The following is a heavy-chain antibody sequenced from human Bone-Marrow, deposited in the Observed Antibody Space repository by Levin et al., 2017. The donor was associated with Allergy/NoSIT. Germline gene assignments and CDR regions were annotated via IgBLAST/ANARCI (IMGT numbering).Heavy chain of an antibody. CDR3: AKVLAAGTGIGFDY. Sequence: ETLSLTCAASGFTFSSYAMSWVRQAPGKGLEWVSAISGSGGSTYYADSVKGRFTISRDNSKNTLYLQMNSLRAEDTAVYYCAKVLAAGTGIGFDYWGQGTLVTVSS. CDR1: GFTFSSYA. D-gene: IGHD6-13*01. CDR2: ISGSGGST. V-gene: IGHV3-23*01. J-gene: IGHJ4*02.